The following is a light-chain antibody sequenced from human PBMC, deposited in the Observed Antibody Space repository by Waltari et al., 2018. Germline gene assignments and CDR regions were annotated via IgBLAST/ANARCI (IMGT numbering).Light chain of an antibody. Sequence: QSALTQPPSASGSPGQSVTISCTGTSSDVGGYNYVPWYQQHPGKAPNLMIYEVSTRPSGVPDRFSGSKSGNTASLTVSGLQAEDEADYYCSSYAGSNNFVVFGGGTKLTVL. CDR2: EVS. J-gene: IGLJ2*01. V-gene: IGLV2-8*01. CDR1: SSDVGGYNY. CDR3: SSYAGSNNFVV.